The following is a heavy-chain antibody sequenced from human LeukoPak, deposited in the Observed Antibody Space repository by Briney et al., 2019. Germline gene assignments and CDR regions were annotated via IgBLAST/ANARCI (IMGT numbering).Heavy chain of an antibody. D-gene: IGHD3-10*01. V-gene: IGHV4-39*07. CDR2: IFYSGST. CDR3: AKSNGYGLVDI. Sequence: SETPSLTCTVSGGSISGSISSYYWGWIRQPPGKGLEWIGNIFYSGSTYYSPSLKSRVTISLDTSRNQFSLKLTSVTAADTAVYYCAKSNGYGLVDIWGQGTMVTVSS. CDR1: GGSISGSISSYY. J-gene: IGHJ3*02.